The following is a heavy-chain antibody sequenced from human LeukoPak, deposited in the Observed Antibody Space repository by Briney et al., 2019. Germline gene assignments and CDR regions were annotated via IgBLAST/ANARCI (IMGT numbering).Heavy chain of an antibody. J-gene: IGHJ4*02. V-gene: IGHV3-74*01. D-gene: IGHD6-13*01. CDR1: GFTFSSYA. CDR2: INSDGSST. Sequence: PGGSLRLSCAASGFTFSSYAMSWVRQAPGKGLEWVSRINSDGSSTSYADSVKGRFTISRDNAKNTLYLQMNSLRAEDTAVYYCARVGQQLVSFDYWGQGTLVTVSS. CDR3: ARVGQQLVSFDY.